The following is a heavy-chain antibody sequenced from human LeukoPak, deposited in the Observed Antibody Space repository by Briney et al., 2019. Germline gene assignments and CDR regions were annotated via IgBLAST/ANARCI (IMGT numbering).Heavy chain of an antibody. CDR2: ISAYNGNT. V-gene: IGHV1-18*01. Sequence: ASVKVSCKASGYTFTSYGISWVRQAPGQGLEWMGWISAYNGNTNYAQKLQGRVTMTTDTSTSTAYMELRSLRSDDTAVYYCTRVYSYGYGSYCYGMDVWGQGTTVTVSS. D-gene: IGHD5-18*01. CDR3: TRVYSYGYGSYCYGMDV. CDR1: GYTFTSYG. J-gene: IGHJ6*02.